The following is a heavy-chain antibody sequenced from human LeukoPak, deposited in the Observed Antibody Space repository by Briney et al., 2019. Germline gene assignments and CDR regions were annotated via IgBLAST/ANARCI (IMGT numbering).Heavy chain of an antibody. CDR2: ISYDGSNK. D-gene: IGHD3-22*01. J-gene: IGHJ4*02. V-gene: IGHV3-30*03. CDR3: ARGRYSGFTMIVVGSDY. CDR1: GFTFSSYG. Sequence: PGGSLRLSCAASGFTFSSYGMHWVRQAPGKGLEWVAVISYDGSNKWYADSVKGRFTISRDNSKNTLYLQMNSLRAEDTAVYYCARGRYSGFTMIVVGSDYWGQGTLVTVSS.